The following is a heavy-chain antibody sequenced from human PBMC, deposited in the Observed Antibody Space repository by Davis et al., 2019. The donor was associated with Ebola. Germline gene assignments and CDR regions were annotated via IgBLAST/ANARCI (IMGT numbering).Heavy chain of an antibody. Sequence: PGGSLRLSCAASGFTFSSYYMNWVRQAPGKGLEWVSSISSSSNYIYYADSMKGRFTISRDNAKNSLFLQMNSLRAEDTAVYYCAKGVRLDYWGQGTLVTVSS. V-gene: IGHV3-21*01. J-gene: IGHJ4*02. CDR2: ISSSSNYI. D-gene: IGHD4-17*01. CDR3: AKGVRLDY. CDR1: GFTFSSYY.